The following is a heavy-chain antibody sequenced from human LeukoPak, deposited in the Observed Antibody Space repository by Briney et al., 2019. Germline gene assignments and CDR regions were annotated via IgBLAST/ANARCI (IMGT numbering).Heavy chain of an antibody. J-gene: IGHJ4*02. CDR1: GGTFRTFA. CDR3: ARDVRIAVAGTMGPGGY. V-gene: IGHV1-69*13. D-gene: IGHD6-19*01. Sequence: SVKVSCKASGGTFRTFAISWVRQAPGQGLEWMGGIIPIFGIPDSAQKFQGRLTITADESTTTAYMELSSLRSEDTAVYYCARDVRIAVAGTMGPGGYWGQGTLVTVSS. CDR2: IIPIFGIP.